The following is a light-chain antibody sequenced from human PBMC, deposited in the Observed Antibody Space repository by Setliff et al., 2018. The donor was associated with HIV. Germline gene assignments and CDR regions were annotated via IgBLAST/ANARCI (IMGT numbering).Light chain of an antibody. CDR1: SSDVGGYNY. CDR3: SSYTSSSTPYV. J-gene: IGLJ1*01. Sequence: QSALAQPASVSGSPGQSITISCTGTSSDVGGYNYVSWYQQHPGKAPKLMIYEVSNRPSGVSNRFSGSKSGNTASLTISGLQAEDEADYYCSSYTSSSTPYVFGTGTRSQS. V-gene: IGLV2-14*01. CDR2: EVS.